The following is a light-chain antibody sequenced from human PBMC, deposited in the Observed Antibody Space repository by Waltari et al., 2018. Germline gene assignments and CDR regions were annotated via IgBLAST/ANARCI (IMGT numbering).Light chain of an antibody. CDR3: QQYNSYSPERT. CDR1: QSISSW. CDR2: DAS. V-gene: IGKV1-5*01. J-gene: IGKJ1*01. Sequence: DIQMTQSPSTLSASVGDRVPITCRASQSISSWLAWYQQKPGKAPKLLIYDASSLESGVPSRFSGSGSGTEFTLTISSLQPDDFATYYCQQYNSYSPERTFGQGTKVEIK.